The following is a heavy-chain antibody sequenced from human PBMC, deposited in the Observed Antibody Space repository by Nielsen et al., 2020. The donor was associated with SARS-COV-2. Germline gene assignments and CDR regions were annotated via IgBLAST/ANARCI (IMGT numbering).Heavy chain of an antibody. J-gene: IGHJ3*02. V-gene: IGHV3-30*14. CDR1: GFTFSSYA. Sequence: GESLKISCAASGFTFSSYAMHWVRQAPGKGLEWVAVISYDGSNKYYADSVKGRFTISRDNSKNTLYLQMSSLRAEDTAVYYCVRFLEWSPDAFDIWGQGTIVTVSS. D-gene: IGHD3-3*01. CDR3: VRFLEWSPDAFDI. CDR2: ISYDGSNK.